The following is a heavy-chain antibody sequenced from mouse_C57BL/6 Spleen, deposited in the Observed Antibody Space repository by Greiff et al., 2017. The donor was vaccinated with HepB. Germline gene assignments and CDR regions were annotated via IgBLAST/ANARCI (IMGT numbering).Heavy chain of an antibody. J-gene: IGHJ4*01. Sequence: QVQLKQSGPELVKPGASVKLSCKASGYAFSSSWMNWVKQRPGKGLEWIGRIYPGDGDTNYNGKFKGKATLTADKSSSTAYMQLSSLTSEDSAVYFGATIYYDYDGCYYYALDYWGQGTSVTVSS. CDR2: IYPGDGDT. V-gene: IGHV1-82*01. CDR3: ATIYYDYDGCYYYALDY. D-gene: IGHD2-4*01. CDR1: GYAFSSSW.